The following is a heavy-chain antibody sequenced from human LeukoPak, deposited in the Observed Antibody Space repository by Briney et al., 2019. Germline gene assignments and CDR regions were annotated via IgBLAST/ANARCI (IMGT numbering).Heavy chain of an antibody. CDR1: GGSISSSSYY. CDR2: IYYSGST. V-gene: IGHV4-39*07. CDR3: AREVGATTPYYYMDV. Sequence: PSETLSLTCTVSGGSISSSSYYWGWIRQPPGKGLEWIGSIYYSGSTYYNPSLKSRVTISVDTSKNQFSLKLSSVTAADTAVYYCAREVGATTPYYYMDVWGKGTTVTVSS. J-gene: IGHJ6*03. D-gene: IGHD1-26*01.